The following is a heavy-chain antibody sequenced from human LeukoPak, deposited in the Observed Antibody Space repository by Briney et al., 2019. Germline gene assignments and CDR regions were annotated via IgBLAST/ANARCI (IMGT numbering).Heavy chain of an antibody. CDR2: IYYSGST. Sequence: KTSETLSLTCTVSGGSISSGGYYWSWIRQHPGQGLEWIGYIYYSGSTYYNPSLKSRVTISVDTSKNQFSLKLSSVTAADTAVYYCARVGADCSSTSCPPDYWGQGTLVTVSS. D-gene: IGHD2-2*01. CDR1: GGSISSGGYY. V-gene: IGHV4-31*03. J-gene: IGHJ4*02. CDR3: ARVGADCSSTSCPPDY.